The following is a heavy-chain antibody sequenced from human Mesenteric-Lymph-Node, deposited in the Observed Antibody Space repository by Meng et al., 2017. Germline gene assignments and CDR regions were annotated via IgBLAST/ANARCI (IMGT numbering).Heavy chain of an antibody. CDR1: GGSISSGDYY. CDR2: IYYSGST. J-gene: IGHJ4*02. CDR3: ARGPTTYFDY. Sequence: QGQLQESGPGLVQPSQTLAPTCTVAGGSISSGDYYWSWIRQPPGKGLEWIGYIYYSGSTYYNPSLKSRVTISVDTSKNQFSLKLSSVTAADTAVYYCARGPTTYFDYWGQGTLVRLL. D-gene: IGHD4-17*01. V-gene: IGHV4-30-4*01.